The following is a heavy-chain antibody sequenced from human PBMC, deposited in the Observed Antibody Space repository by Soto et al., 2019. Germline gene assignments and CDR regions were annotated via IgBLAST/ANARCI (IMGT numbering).Heavy chain of an antibody. CDR3: ARGEYSSGWYEYYYHYGMDV. CDR1: GYTFTSYG. V-gene: IGHV1-18*04. CDR2: ISAYNGNT. J-gene: IGHJ6*02. Sequence: ASVKVSCKPSGYTFTSYGISWVRQAPGQGLKWMGWISAYNGNTNYAQKLQGRVTMTTDTSTSTAYMELRSLRSDDTAVYYCARGEYSSGWYEYYYHYGMDVWGQGTSVTVSS. D-gene: IGHD6-19*01.